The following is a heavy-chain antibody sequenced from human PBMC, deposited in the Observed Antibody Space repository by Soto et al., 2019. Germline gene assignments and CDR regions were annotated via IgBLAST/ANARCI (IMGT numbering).Heavy chain of an antibody. CDR2: IYYSGST. V-gene: IGHV4-39*01. D-gene: IGHD3-9*01. J-gene: IGHJ6*02. CDR1: GVSISSSSHY. Sequence: QLQLRESGPGLVKPSETLSLTCTVSGVSISSSSHYWGWIRQPPGKGLEWIGSIYYSGSTYYNPSLKSRVTISVDMSENQISLKLSSVTAADTVVYYCARYEYDILTRYPLVYGMDVWGQGTTVTVSS. CDR3: ARYEYDILTRYPLVYGMDV.